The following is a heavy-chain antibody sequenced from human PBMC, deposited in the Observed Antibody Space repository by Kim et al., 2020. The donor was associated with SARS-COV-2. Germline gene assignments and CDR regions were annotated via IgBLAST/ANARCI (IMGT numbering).Heavy chain of an antibody. Sequence: ASVKVSCKASGYTFTSYGISWVRQAPGQGLEWMGWISAYNGNTNYAQKLQGRVTMTTDTSTSTAYMELRSLRSDDTAVNYWARRFITIFGVVIRFDPWGQGTLVTVSS. V-gene: IGHV1-18*01. D-gene: IGHD3-3*01. CDR3: ARRFITIFGVVIRFDP. CDR2: ISAYNGNT. J-gene: IGHJ5*02. CDR1: GYTFTSYG.